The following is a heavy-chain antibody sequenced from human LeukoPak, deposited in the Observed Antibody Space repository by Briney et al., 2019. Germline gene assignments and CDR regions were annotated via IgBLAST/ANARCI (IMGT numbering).Heavy chain of an antibody. CDR2: IAGSSSPI. CDR1: GLAFSPCS. J-gene: IGHJ5*02. D-gene: IGHD3-22*01. V-gene: IGHV3-48*04. CDR3: TSSNGYLNH. Sequence: PGGSLRLSCAASGLAFSPCSFNWVRQAPMKGLEWLSYIAGSSSPIHYADSVKGRFTISRDNAKNSVYLQMNSLRVEDTAVYYCTSSNGYLNHWGQGTLVTDPS.